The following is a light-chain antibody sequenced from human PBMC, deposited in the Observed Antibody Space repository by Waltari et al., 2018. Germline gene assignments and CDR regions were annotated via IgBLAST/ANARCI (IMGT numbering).Light chain of an antibody. CDR2: HVF. V-gene: IGLV2-14*03. CDR3: SSYTASPPHVV. Sequence: QSALTQPASVSGSPGQSISISCTGISSDVGGFNFVSWYQQHSGKPPKLMIYHVFNRPSRVSTLCSSSKSDNAASLAISGLQAEDEAVYYCSSYTASPPHVVFGGGTKVTVL. CDR1: SSDVGGFNF. J-gene: IGLJ2*01.